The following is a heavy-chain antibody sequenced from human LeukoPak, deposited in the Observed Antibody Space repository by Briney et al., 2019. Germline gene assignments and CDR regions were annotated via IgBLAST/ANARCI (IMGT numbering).Heavy chain of an antibody. CDR2: ISSTSTFI. D-gene: IGHD3-22*01. J-gene: IGHJ6*03. CDR3: ARDYFDSSDYPQTYYYYYMDV. Sequence: GGSLRLSCAASGFTFSRYSMNWVRQAPGKGLEWVASISSTSTFIYSAASVKGRFTISRDNAKNSLFLQMNSLRAEDTAVYYCARDYFDSSDYPQTYYYYYMDVWGKGTTVTVSS. CDR1: GFTFSRYS. V-gene: IGHV3-21*01.